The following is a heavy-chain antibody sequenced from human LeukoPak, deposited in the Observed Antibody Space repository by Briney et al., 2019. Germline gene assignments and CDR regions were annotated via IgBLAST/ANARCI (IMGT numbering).Heavy chain of an antibody. J-gene: IGHJ4*02. CDR3: ARDLVVAGSIGYFDY. CDR1: GFTFSSYS. V-gene: IGHV3-48*01. D-gene: IGHD6-19*01. CDR2: ISSSSSTI. Sequence: GGSLRLSCAASGFTFSSYSMNWVRQAPGKGLEWVSYISSSSSTIYYADSVKGRFTISRDNSKNTLYLQMNSLRAEDTAVYYCARDLVVAGSIGYFDYWGQGTLVTVSS.